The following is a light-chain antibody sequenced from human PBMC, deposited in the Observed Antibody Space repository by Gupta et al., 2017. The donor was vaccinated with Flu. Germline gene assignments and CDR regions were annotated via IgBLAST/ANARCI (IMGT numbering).Light chain of an antibody. J-gene: IGKJ1*01. CDR1: QRISSW. Sequence: PSTLSASVGDRVTITCRASQRISSWLAWYQQKPGKAPKLLIYKASSLESGVPSRFSGSGSGTEFTLTISSLQPDDFATYYCQQYNSYSWTFGQGTKVEIK. V-gene: IGKV1-5*03. CDR3: QQYNSYSWT. CDR2: KAS.